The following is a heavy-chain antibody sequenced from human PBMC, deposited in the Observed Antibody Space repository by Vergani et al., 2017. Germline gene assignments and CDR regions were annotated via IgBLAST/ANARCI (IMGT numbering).Heavy chain of an antibody. D-gene: IGHD3-3*01. CDR2: ISGSGCST. J-gene: IGHJ4*02. CDR1: GFTFSSYA. CDR3: AKTSXYDFWSGYYMGLDY. Sequence: EVQLLESGGGLVQPGGSLRLSCAASGFTFSSYAMSWVRQAPGKGLEWVSAISGSGCSTYYEDSVKGRFTISRDNSKNTLYLQMNSLRAEDTAVYYCAKTSXYDFWSGYYMGLDYWGQGTLVTVSS. V-gene: IGHV3-23*01.